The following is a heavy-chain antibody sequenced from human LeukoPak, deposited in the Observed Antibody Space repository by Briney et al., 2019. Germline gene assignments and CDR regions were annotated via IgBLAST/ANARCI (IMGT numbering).Heavy chain of an antibody. D-gene: IGHD2-2*01. CDR3: ARVSAVPAPKSYYYYGMDV. V-gene: IGHV1-46*02. Sequence: ASVKVSCKTSGYTFNDYFMHWVRQAPGQGLEWMGIINPSGGSTSYAQKFQGRVTMTRDTSTSTVYMELSSLRSEDTAVYYCARVSAVPAPKSYYYYGMDVWGQGTTVTVSS. J-gene: IGHJ6*02. CDR1: GYTFNDYF. CDR2: INPSGGST.